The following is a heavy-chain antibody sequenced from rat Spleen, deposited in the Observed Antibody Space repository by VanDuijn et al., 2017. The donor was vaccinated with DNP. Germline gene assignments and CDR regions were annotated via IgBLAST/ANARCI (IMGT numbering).Heavy chain of an antibody. CDR2: IDYDGSRT. CDR3: ARDRITSFDY. J-gene: IGHJ2*01. Sequence: EVHLVESGGGLVQPGRSLKLSCAASGFTFSDYFMAWVRQAPTKGLEWVAYIDYDGSRTYYRDSMKGRVTISRENAKSTLYLQMNSLRSEDTATYYCARDRITSFDYWGQGVMVTVSS. V-gene: IGHV5-7*01. CDR1: GFTFSDYF. D-gene: IGHD1-10*01.